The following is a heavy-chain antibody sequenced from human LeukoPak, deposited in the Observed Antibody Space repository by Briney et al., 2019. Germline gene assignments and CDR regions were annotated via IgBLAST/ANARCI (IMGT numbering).Heavy chain of an antibody. CDR2: INTYKGNT. D-gene: IGHD1-26*01. Sequence: ASVKVSCKTSGYVFINYGIAWVRQAPGQGLEWMGWINTYKGNTTYAPKLQGRVTMTADTPTSTAYMELRSLRSDDTAVYYCARGGEGAEPYWGQGTQVTVSA. CDR3: ARGGEGAEPY. J-gene: IGHJ4*02. V-gene: IGHV1-18*01. CDR1: GYVFINYG.